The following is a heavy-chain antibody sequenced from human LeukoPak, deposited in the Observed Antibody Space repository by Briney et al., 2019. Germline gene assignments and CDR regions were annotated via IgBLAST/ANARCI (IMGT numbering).Heavy chain of an antibody. Sequence: SETLSLTCTVSGGSISSYYWSWIRQPPGKGLEWIGYINYSGSNNYNPSLKSRVTISVDTSKNQFSLKLSSVPAADTAVYYCARAPGYYDSSADYYYYYYMDVWGKGTTVTVSS. D-gene: IGHD3-22*01. CDR3: ARAPGYYDSSADYYYYYYMDV. J-gene: IGHJ6*03. CDR1: GGSISSYY. V-gene: IGHV4-59*01. CDR2: INYSGSN.